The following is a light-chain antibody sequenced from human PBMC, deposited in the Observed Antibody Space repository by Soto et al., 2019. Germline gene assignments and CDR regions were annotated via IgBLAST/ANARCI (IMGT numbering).Light chain of an antibody. Sequence: DIQLTQSPSFLSASVGDRVTITCQASQGISNYLAWYQQKPGKAPKLLIYAASTLQSGVPSRFSGSGSGTEFTLKISSLQPEDSATYYCQQSNSYPFTFGPGTKVDLK. J-gene: IGKJ3*01. CDR2: AAS. CDR1: QGISNY. CDR3: QQSNSYPFT. V-gene: IGKV1-9*01.